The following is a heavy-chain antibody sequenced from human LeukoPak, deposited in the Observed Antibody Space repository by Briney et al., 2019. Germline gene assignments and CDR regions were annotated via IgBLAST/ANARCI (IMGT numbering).Heavy chain of an antibody. CDR3: ARDSRDKQIYYYYYMDV. CDR2: IYYSGST. D-gene: IGHD5-24*01. J-gene: IGHJ6*03. CDR1: GGSISSSSYY. Sequence: SETLSLTCTVSGGSISSSSYYWGWIRQPPGKGLEWIGSIYYSGSTYYNPSLKSRVTISVDTSKNQFSLKLSSVTAADTAVYYCARDSRDKQIYYYYYMDVWGKGTTVTISS. V-gene: IGHV4-39*02.